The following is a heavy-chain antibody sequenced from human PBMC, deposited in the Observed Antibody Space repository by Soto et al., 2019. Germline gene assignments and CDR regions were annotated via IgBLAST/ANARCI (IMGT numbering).Heavy chain of an antibody. CDR1: GGSISSGGYY. Sequence: SETLSLTCTVSGGSISSGGYYWSWIRQHPGKGLEWIGYIYYSGSTYYNPSLKSRVTISVDTSKNQFSLKLSSVTAADTAVYYCARGNIAAALVYWGQGTLVTVSS. J-gene: IGHJ4*02. V-gene: IGHV4-31*03. CDR2: IYYSGST. D-gene: IGHD6-13*01. CDR3: ARGNIAAALVY.